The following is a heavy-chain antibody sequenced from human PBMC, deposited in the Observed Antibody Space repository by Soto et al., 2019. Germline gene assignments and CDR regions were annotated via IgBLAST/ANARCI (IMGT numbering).Heavy chain of an antibody. J-gene: IGHJ4*02. CDR3: AHRPRGYAYYFDY. V-gene: IGHV2-5*02. D-gene: IGHD5-12*01. CDR2: IYWDEDK. Sequence: QITLKESGPTLVKPTQTLTLTCTFSGFSLCTRGVAVGWFRQPPGKALEWLALIYWDEDKWYSPSLKSRLTIPDDTSKNQVVRTITNMDPVDTATYYCAHRPRGYAYYFDYWGQGTLVTVSS. CDR1: GFSLCTRGVA.